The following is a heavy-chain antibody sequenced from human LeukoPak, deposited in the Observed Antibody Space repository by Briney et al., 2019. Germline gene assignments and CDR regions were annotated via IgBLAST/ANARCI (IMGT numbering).Heavy chain of an antibody. CDR2: MNPNSGNT. V-gene: IGHV1-8*01. Sequence: GASVKVSCRASGYTFTSYDINWVRQATGQGLEWMGWMNPNSGNTGYAQKFQGRVTMTRNTSISTAYMELSSLRSEDTAVHYCARGIERFGELFLLRGMDVWGQGTTVTVSS. CDR1: GYTFTSYD. CDR3: ARGIERFGELFLLRGMDV. D-gene: IGHD3-10*01. J-gene: IGHJ6*02.